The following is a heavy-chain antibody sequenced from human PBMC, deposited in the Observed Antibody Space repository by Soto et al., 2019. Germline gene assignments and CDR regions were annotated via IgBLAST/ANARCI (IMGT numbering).Heavy chain of an antibody. D-gene: IGHD3-16*02. CDR3: ARDSGHSSSWYNMITFGGVIAKPVGLLDY. Sequence: QVQLVESGGGVVQPGRSLRLSCAASGFTFSSYAMHWVRQAPGKGLEWVAVISYDGSNKYYADSVKGRFTISRDNSKNTLYLQMNSLRAEDTAVYYCARDSGHSSSWYNMITFGGVIAKPVGLLDYWGQGTLVTVSS. CDR2: ISYDGSNK. J-gene: IGHJ4*02. V-gene: IGHV3-30-3*01. CDR1: GFTFSSYA.